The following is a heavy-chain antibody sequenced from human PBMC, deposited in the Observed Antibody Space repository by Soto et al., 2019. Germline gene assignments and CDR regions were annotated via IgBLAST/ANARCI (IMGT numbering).Heavy chain of an antibody. CDR3: ARESPPADY. CDR1: GYTFNSYG. Sequence: GASVKLSCKASGYTFNSYGISCLRQAPGQGLEWMGWISAYNDNTNYAQNLQGRVTMTTDTSTSTAYMELRSLRSDDTAVYYCARESPPADYWGQGTLVTVSS. V-gene: IGHV1-18*01. J-gene: IGHJ4*02. CDR2: ISAYNDNT.